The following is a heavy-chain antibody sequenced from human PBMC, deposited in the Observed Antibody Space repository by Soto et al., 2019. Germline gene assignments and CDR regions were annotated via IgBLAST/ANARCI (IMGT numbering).Heavy chain of an antibody. CDR1: GGSFSGYY. D-gene: IGHD4-17*01. Sequence: SETLSLTCAVYGGSFSGYYWSWIRQPPGKGLEWIGEINHSGSTNYNPSLKSRVTISVDTSKNQFSLKLSSVTAADTAVYYCASVTTVTHSFEPWGQGTLVTVSS. CDR2: INHSGST. CDR3: ASVTTVTHSFEP. J-gene: IGHJ5*02. V-gene: IGHV4-34*01.